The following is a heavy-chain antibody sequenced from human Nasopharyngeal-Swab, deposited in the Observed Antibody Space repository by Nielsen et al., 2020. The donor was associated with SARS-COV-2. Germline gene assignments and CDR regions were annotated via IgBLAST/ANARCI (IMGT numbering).Heavy chain of an antibody. V-gene: IGHV4-39*01. D-gene: IGHD6-19*01. CDR2: IYYSGST. J-gene: IGHJ6*02. Sequence: SETLSLTCAVSGGSISSGGYYWGWIRQPPGKRLEWIGSIYYSGSTYYNPSLKSRVTISVDTSKNQFSLKLSSVTAADTAVYYCARPSYSSGWSSWYYYYGMDVWGQGTTVTVSS. CDR3: ARPSYSSGWSSWYYYYGMDV. CDR1: GGSISSGGYY.